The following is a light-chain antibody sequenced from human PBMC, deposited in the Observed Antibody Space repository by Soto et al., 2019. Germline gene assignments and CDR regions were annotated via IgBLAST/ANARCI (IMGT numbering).Light chain of an antibody. J-gene: IGKJ5*01. CDR2: GAS. V-gene: IGKV3-20*01. Sequence: EIVLTQSPGTLSLSPGERATLSCRASQSVSSNYLAWYQQKPAQAPRLLIYGASSRATGIPDRFSGSGSGTDFTLTISRLEPEDFAVYYCQQYSGSPPTTFGQGTRLEI. CDR3: QQYSGSPPTT. CDR1: QSVSSNY.